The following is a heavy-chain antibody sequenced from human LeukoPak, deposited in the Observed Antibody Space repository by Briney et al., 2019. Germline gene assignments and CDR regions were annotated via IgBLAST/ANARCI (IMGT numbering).Heavy chain of an antibody. J-gene: IGHJ3*02. CDR3: ARAVDDILTGNDAFDI. Sequence: SETLSLTCAVYGGSFSGYYWSWIRQPPGKGLEWIGYIYYSGSTNYNPSLKSRVTISVDTSKNQFSLKLSSVTAADTAVYYCARAVDDILTGNDAFDIWGQGTMVTVSS. CDR1: GGSFSGYY. V-gene: IGHV4-59*01. CDR2: IYYSGST. D-gene: IGHD3-9*01.